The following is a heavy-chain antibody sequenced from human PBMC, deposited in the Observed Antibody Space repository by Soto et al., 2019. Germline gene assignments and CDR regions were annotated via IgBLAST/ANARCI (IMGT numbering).Heavy chain of an antibody. V-gene: IGHV3-48*01. Sequence: EVQLVESGGGLVQPGGPLRLSCAASGFTFSSYSMNWVRQAPGKGLEWVSYISSSSSTIYYADSVKGRFTISRDNAKNSLYLQMNSLRAEDTAVYYCARLPLGYFDLWGRGTLVTVSS. CDR2: ISSSSSTI. J-gene: IGHJ2*01. CDR3: ARLPLGYFDL. CDR1: GFTFSSYS.